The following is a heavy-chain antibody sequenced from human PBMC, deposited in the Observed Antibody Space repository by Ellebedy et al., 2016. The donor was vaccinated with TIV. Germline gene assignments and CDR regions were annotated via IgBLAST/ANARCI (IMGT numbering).Heavy chain of an antibody. CDR1: GGTFRCFA. CDR2: IIPVFGTA. J-gene: IGHJ4*02. D-gene: IGHD3-10*01. CDR3: ARGSYGSGAGPGLLDY. Sequence: AASVKVSCKASGGTFRCFAISWVRQAPGQGLEWMGGIIPVFGTATYAQKFQGRVTITADESTSTSYMELSSLKSEDTAVYYCARGSYGSGAGPGLLDYWGQGTLVTVSS. V-gene: IGHV1-69*13.